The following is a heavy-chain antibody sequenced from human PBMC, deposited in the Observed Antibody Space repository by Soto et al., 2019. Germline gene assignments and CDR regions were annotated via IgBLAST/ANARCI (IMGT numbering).Heavy chain of an antibody. J-gene: IGHJ6*03. CDR2: MNPNSGNT. Sequence: ASVKVSCKASGYTFTIYDINWVRQATGQGLEWMGWMNPNSGNTGYAQKFQGRVTMTRNTSISTAYMELSSLRSEDTAVYYCARADYCDYAEYYMDVWGKGTTVTVSS. D-gene: IGHD4-17*01. CDR1: GYTFTIYD. V-gene: IGHV1-8*01. CDR3: ARADYCDYAEYYMDV.